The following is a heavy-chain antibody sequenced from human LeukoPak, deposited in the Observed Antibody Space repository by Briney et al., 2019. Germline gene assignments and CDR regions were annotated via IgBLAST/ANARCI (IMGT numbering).Heavy chain of an antibody. CDR3: ATRPDSSDHPYFDY. CDR1: GLSVSRKY. V-gene: IGHV3-66*01. CDR2: IYTGGST. J-gene: IGHJ4*02. Sequence: GGSLKLSCAASGLSVSRKYMSWVRQAPGKGLEWVSLIYTGGSTDYADSVRGRFTISRDNSNNALYLQMNSLRVEDTAVYYCATRPDSSDHPYFDYWGQGTLVTVSS. D-gene: IGHD3-22*01.